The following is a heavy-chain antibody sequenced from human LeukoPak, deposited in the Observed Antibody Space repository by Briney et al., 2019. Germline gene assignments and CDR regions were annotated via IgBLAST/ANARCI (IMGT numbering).Heavy chain of an antibody. Sequence: GGSLRLSCAASGFTFSNAWMSWVRQAPGKGLEWVGRIKSKTDGGTTDYAAPVKGRFTISRDDSKNTLYLQMNSLNTEDTAVYYCTTDVVGGSYYYYYYYYMDVWGKGTTVTISS. CDR1: GFTFSNAW. D-gene: IGHD1-26*01. V-gene: IGHV3-15*01. J-gene: IGHJ6*03. CDR2: IKSKTDGGTT. CDR3: TTDVVGGSYYYYYYYYMDV.